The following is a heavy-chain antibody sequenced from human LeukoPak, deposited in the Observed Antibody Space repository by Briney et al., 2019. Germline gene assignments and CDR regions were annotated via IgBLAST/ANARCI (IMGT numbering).Heavy chain of an antibody. CDR2: IYYSGST. D-gene: IGHD3-16*01. CDR3: ARHFQGDSAFRWYFDL. J-gene: IGHJ2*01. Sequence: SETLSLTCTVSGGSISSSYWSWIRQPPGKGLEWIGYIYYSGSTNYNPSLKSRVTISVDTSKNQFSLKLTSVTASDTAIYYCARHFQGDSAFRWYFDLWGRDTLSLSPQ. CDR1: GGSISSSY. V-gene: IGHV4-59*08.